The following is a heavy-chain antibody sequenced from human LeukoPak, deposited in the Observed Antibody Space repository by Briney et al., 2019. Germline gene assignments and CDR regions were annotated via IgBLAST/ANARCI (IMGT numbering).Heavy chain of an antibody. CDR1: GGSISSYY. V-gene: IGHV4-59*12. D-gene: IGHD5-24*01. J-gene: IGHJ4*02. CDR2: IYYSGST. Sequence: SETLSLTCTVSGGSISSYYWSWIRQPPGKGLEWIGYIYYSGSTNYNPSLKSRVTMSIDTSKNQFSLKLCSVTAADTAVYYCAREVEMATQFDYWGQGTLVTVSS. CDR3: AREVEMATQFDY.